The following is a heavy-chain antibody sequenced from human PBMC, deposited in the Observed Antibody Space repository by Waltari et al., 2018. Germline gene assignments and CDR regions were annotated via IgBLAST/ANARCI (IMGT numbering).Heavy chain of an antibody. CDR2: IYYNWGT. Sequence: QPQLLESGPGLVKPSETLSLTCTVSGASISSSAYYLGWIRQPPGKGLEWIGNIYYNWGTYYNPSRNSRVAISVYTSNNHVSLRLKSVTAADTAVYYCGSSPAQGTEWRSPIDYWGQGALVTVSS. D-gene: IGHD3-3*01. V-gene: IGHV4-39*01. J-gene: IGHJ4*01. CDR3: GSSPAQGTEWRSPIDY. CDR1: GASISSSAYY.